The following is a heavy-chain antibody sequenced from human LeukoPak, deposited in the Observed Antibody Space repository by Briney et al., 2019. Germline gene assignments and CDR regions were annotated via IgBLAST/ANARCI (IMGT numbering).Heavy chain of an antibody. CDR1: GFTFSSYG. J-gene: IGHJ4*02. D-gene: IGHD3-10*01. CDR3: AKDQLWFGEPGPTDY. V-gene: IGHV3-30*18. Sequence: SGGSLRLSCAASGFTFSSYGMHWVRQAPGKGLEWVAVISYDGSNKYYADSVKGRFTISRDNSKNTLYLQMNSLRAEDTAVYYCAKDQLWFGEPGPTDYWGQGTLVTVSS. CDR2: ISYDGSNK.